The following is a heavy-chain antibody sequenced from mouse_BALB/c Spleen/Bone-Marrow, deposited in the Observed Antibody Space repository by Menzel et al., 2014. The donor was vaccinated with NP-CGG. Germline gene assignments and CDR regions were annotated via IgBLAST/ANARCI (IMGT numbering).Heavy chain of an antibody. CDR3: ASYYGSTWYFDV. J-gene: IGHJ1*01. D-gene: IGHD1-1*01. V-gene: IGHV1-18*01. CDR1: GYSFTGYT. CDR2: INPYNGGT. Sequence: EVKLVESGPELVKPGASMKISCKASGYSFTGYTMNWVKQSHGKNLEWIGLINPYNGGTTYNQYFKGKATLTVDRSSSTAYMELPSLTSEDSAVYYCASYYGSTWYFDVWGAGTTVTVTS.